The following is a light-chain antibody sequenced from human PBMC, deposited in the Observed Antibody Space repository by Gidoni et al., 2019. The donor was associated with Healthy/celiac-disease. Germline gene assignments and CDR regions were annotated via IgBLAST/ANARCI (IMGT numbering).Light chain of an antibody. Sequence: DIKMTQSPSTLSASVGDRVTITCRASQSISSWLAWYQQKPGKAPTLLIYHASSLESGVPSRFSGSGSGTEFTLTISSLQPDDFATYYCQQYNSYPYTFGQGTKLEIK. CDR2: HAS. CDR1: QSISSW. J-gene: IGKJ2*01. CDR3: QQYNSYPYT. V-gene: IGKV1-5*03.